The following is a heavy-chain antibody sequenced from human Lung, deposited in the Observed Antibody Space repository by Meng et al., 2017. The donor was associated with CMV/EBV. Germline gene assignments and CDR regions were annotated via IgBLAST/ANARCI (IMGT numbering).Heavy chain of an antibody. CDR1: GFTFHDYA. D-gene: IGHD2-15*01. CDR3: AKALGPGYCEGGSCSWGYGKDV. Sequence: SXKISCAASGFTFHDYAMHWVRQAPGKGLEWVSAISWNSAGIHYADSVKGRFTISRGRAKNSLYLQMHSLKPEDTALYYCAKALGPGYCEGGSCSWGYGKDVWGQGTTVTVS. V-gene: IGHV3-9*01. J-gene: IGHJ6*02. CDR2: ISWNSAGI.